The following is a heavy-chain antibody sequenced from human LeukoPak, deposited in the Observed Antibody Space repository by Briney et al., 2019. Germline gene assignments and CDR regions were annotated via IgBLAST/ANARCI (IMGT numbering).Heavy chain of an antibody. J-gene: IGHJ5*02. CDR2: ITRNSYI. CDR3: AKDLMRDRWFGES. V-gene: IGHV3-21*01. Sequence: GESLRLSCAASGFTFSTYSMNWVRQAPGKGLEWVSSITRNSYIYYADSVKGRFTISRDNAKNSLYLQMNSLRAEDTAVYYCAKDLMRDRWFGESWGQGTLVTVSS. D-gene: IGHD3-10*01. CDR1: GFTFSTYS.